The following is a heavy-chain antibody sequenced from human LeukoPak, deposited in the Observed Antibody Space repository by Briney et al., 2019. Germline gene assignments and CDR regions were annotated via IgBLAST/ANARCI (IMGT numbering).Heavy chain of an antibody. CDR1: GFTFDDYA. CDR2: ISWNSGSI. Sequence: GGSLRLSCAASGFTFDDYAMHWVRQAPGKGLGWVSGISWNSGSIGYADSVKGRFTISRDNAKNSLYLQMNSLRAEDTALYYCAKDIDVEGRSGVAGNFDYWGQGTLVTVSS. V-gene: IGHV3-9*01. CDR3: AKDIDVEGRSGVAGNFDY. D-gene: IGHD6-19*01. J-gene: IGHJ4*02.